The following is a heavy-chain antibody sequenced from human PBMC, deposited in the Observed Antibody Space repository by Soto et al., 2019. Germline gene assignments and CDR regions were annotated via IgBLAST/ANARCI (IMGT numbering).Heavy chain of an antibody. D-gene: IGHD3-3*02. CDR2: MNPNSGNT. J-gene: IGHJ4*02. V-gene: IGHV1-8*01. CDR3: PRGVLGWPALYYFDS. Sequence: QVQLVQSGAEVKKPGASVKVSCKASGYTFTSYDINWVRQATGQGLEWMGWMNPNSGNTGYAQKFQGRVTMTGTTSIGTAYMGWSSRGSEDTAVYSCPRGVLGWPALYYFDSWAREPWSPSPQ. CDR1: GYTFTSYD.